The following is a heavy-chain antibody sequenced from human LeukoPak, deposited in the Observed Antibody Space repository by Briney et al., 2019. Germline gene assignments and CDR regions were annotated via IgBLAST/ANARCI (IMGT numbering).Heavy chain of an antibody. CDR1: GGSISSYY. V-gene: IGHV4-4*07. J-gene: IGHJ4*02. CDR3: AVDYAGGRHY. Sequence: SGTLSLTCTDSGGSISSYYWSWIRQPAGKGLEWIGRIYTSGSTNYNPSLKSRVTMSVDTSRNQFSLKLSSVTAADTAVYYCAVDYAGGRHYWGQGTLVTVSS. CDR2: IYTSGST. D-gene: IGHD4-17*01.